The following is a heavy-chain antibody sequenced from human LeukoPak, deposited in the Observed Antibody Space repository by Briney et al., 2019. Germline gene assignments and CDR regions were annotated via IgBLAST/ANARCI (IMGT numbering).Heavy chain of an antibody. Sequence: SETLSLTCAVYGGSFSGYYWSWIRQPPGKGLEWIGEINHSGSTNYNPSLKSRVTISVDTSKNQFSLKLSSVTAADTAVYYCAREPMELRHYFDYWGQGTLVTVSP. CDR1: GGSFSGYY. J-gene: IGHJ4*02. V-gene: IGHV4-34*01. CDR3: AREPMELRHYFDY. CDR2: INHSGST. D-gene: IGHD1-7*01.